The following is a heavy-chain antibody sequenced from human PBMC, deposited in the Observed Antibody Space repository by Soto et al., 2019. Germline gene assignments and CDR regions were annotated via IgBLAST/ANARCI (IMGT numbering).Heavy chain of an antibody. CDR3: ASGVAEDRFEF. Sequence: QVQLVQSGAEVRKPGSSVKVSCQASRSTFSIFAFSWVRQAPGQGLQFVGGIVPLSGTAKSAQEFQDRVTLSTDESTSTLYLELRTLQSDDTAIFYCASGVAEDRFEFWGQGTLLTVSS. CDR1: RSTFSIFA. J-gene: IGHJ1*01. V-gene: IGHV1-69*05. D-gene: IGHD2-8*01. CDR2: IVPLSGTA.